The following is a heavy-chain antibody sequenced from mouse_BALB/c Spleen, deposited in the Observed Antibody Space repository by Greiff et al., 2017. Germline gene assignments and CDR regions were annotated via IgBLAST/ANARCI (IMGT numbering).Heavy chain of an antibody. CDR1: GYTFTSYS. V-gene: IGHV1S56*01. D-gene: IGHD2-14*01. Sequence: VQLQQSGPGLVKPGASVKMSCKASGYTFTSYSIHWVKQRPGQGLEWIGWIYPGDGSTKYNEKFKGKTTLTADKSSSTAYMLLSSLTSEDSAIYVSARHREAFAYWGQGTVVTVSA. J-gene: IGHJ3*01. CDR2: IYPGDGST. CDR3: ARHREAFAY.